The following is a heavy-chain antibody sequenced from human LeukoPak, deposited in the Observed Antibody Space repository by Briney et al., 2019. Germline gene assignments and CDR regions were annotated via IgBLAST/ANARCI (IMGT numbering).Heavy chain of an antibody. CDR1: GGSFSGYY. D-gene: IGHD6-6*01. J-gene: IGHJ4*02. Sequence: SETLSLTCAVYGGSFSGYYWSWIRQPPGKGLEWIGEINHSGSTNYNPSLKSRVTISVDTSKNQFSLQLNSVTPEDTAVYYCARAHGGIAARPRGYFDYWGQGTLVTVSS. V-gene: IGHV4-34*01. CDR3: ARAHGGIAARPRGYFDY. CDR2: INHSGST.